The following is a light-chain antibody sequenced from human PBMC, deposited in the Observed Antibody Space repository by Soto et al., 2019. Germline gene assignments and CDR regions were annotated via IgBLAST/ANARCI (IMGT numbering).Light chain of an antibody. J-gene: IGKJ1*01. CDR1: QGIGDT. CDR3: QQSRA. CDR2: DAS. V-gene: IGKV3D-11*03. Sequence: EVVMRQSPATLSVSPGEGATLSCRASQGIGDTLAWYQHKPGQPPRLLIYDASYRATGIPDRFSGSGSGTDFTLTISRLEPEDFAVYYCQQSRAFGQGTKVDIK.